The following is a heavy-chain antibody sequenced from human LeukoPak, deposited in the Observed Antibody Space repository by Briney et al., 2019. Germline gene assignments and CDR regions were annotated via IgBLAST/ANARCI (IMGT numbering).Heavy chain of an antibody. CDR3: AKDQESGSSGWYAEEVFDS. V-gene: IGHV3-30*02. CDR2: IRYDGSNK. CDR1: GFTFSNYG. D-gene: IGHD6-19*01. J-gene: IGHJ4*02. Sequence: GGSLRLSCAASGFTFSNYGMHWVRQAPGKGLEWVAFIRYDGSNKDYADSVKGRFTISRDNSENTLYLQLNSLRADDTAVFYCAKDQESGSSGWYAEEVFDSWGQGTLVTVSS.